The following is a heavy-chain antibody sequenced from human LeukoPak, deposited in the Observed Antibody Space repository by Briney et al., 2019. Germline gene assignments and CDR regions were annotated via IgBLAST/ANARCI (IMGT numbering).Heavy chain of an antibody. D-gene: IGHD6-6*01. CDR3: ARDGSSPPNWFDP. CDR1: GYTFTSYY. V-gene: IGHV1-46*01. CDR2: INPSGGST. J-gene: IGHJ5*02. Sequence: GASVKVSCKASGYTFTSYYMHWVRQAPGQGLEWMGIINPSGGSTSYAQKFQGRVTITTDESTSTAYMELSSLRSEDTAVYYCARDGSSPPNWFDPWGQGTLVTVSS.